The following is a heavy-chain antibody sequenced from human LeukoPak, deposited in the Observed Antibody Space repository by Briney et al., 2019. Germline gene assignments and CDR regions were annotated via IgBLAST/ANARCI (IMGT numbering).Heavy chain of an antibody. Sequence: SKTLSLTCTVSGGSISSYYWSWIRQPPGKGLEWIGYIYYSGSTNYNPSLKSRVTISVDTSKNQFSLKLSSVTAADTAVYYCARGYSGYDRYFDYWGQGTLVTVSS. CDR1: GGSISSYY. V-gene: IGHV4-59*08. CDR2: IYYSGST. J-gene: IGHJ4*02. D-gene: IGHD5-12*01. CDR3: ARGYSGYDRYFDY.